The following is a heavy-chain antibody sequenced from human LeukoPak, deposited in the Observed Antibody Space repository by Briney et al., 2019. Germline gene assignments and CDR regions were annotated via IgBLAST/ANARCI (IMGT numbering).Heavy chain of an antibody. J-gene: IGHJ4*02. Sequence: SETLSLTCRVSGYSISSGDYWGWVRPPPEKGLEWIGSFHHRGSTYYNTSLKSRLTIPVNTSKNQFSLKLTSVAAADTAVYYCARTSVNNGFDYWGQGILVTVSS. CDR2: FHHRGST. D-gene: IGHD1-14*01. CDR3: ARTSVNNGFDY. CDR1: GYSISSGDY. V-gene: IGHV4-38-2*02.